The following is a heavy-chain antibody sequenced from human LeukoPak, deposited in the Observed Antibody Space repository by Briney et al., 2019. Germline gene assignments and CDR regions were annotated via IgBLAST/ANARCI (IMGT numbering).Heavy chain of an antibody. CDR1: GYTLTELS. V-gene: IGHV1-24*01. CDR3: ATANDYSNSDFDY. J-gene: IGHJ4*02. Sequence: ASVKVSCKVSGYTLTELSVHWVRQAPGKGLEWMGGFDPEDGETIYAQKFQGRVTMTEDTSTDTAYMELSSLRSEDTAVYYCATANDYSNSDFDYWGQGTLVTVSS. D-gene: IGHD4-11*01. CDR2: FDPEDGET.